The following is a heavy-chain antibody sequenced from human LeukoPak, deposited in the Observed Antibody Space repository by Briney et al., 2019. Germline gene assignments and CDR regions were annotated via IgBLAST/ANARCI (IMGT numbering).Heavy chain of an antibody. CDR2: IWYDGSNK. CDR3: AKWEYYDFWSGPSDAFDI. Sequence: GGSLRLSCAASGFTFSSYGMHWVRQAPGKGLEWVAIIWYDGSNKYYVDSVRGRFTISRDNSKNTLYLQMNSLRAEDTAVYYCAKWEYYDFWSGPSDAFDIWGQGTMVTVSS. V-gene: IGHV3-33*06. J-gene: IGHJ3*02. CDR1: GFTFSSYG. D-gene: IGHD3-3*01.